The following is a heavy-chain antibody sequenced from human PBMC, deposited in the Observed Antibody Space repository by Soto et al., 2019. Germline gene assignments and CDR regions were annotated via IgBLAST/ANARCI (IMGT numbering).Heavy chain of an antibody. V-gene: IGHV3-30-3*01. CDR3: AREWVGAIDY. Sequence: QVQLVESGGGVVQPGRSLRLSCAASGFTFSSYAMHWVRQAPGKGLEWVAVISYDGSNKYYADSVKGRFTISRDNSKKTMYLQMNSMRAEDTAVYYCAREWVGAIDYWGQGTLVTVSS. D-gene: IGHD1-26*01. CDR1: GFTFSSYA. CDR2: ISYDGSNK. J-gene: IGHJ4*02.